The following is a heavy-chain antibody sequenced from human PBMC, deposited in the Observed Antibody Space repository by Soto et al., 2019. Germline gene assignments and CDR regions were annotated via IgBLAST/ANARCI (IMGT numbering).Heavy chain of an antibody. J-gene: IGHJ5*02. CDR3: ARTTYLVGWFDP. CDR1: GGSISSGGYY. V-gene: IGHV4-31*03. CDR2: IYYSGST. D-gene: IGHD1-26*01. Sequence: QVQLQESGPGLVKPSQTLSLTCTVSGGSISSGGYYWSWIRQHPGKGLEWIGYIYYSGSTYYNPSLKSRVTITVDTSKNQFSLKLSSVTAADTAVYYCARTTYLVGWFDPWGQGTLVTVSS.